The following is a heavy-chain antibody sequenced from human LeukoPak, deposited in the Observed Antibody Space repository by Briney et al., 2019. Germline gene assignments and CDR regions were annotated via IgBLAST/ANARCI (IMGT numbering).Heavy chain of an antibody. J-gene: IGHJ4*02. CDR3: AKFPRHFTMGWGVISAIDY. Sequence: SETLSLTCAVNGGSISGYYWSWIRQPPGKGLEWIGEINHSGSTNYNPSLKSRVTISVDTSKNQFSLKLSSVTAADTAVYYCAKFPRHFTMGWGVISAIDYWGQGTLVTVSS. CDR2: INHSGST. D-gene: IGHD3-10*01. V-gene: IGHV4-34*01. CDR1: GGSISGYY.